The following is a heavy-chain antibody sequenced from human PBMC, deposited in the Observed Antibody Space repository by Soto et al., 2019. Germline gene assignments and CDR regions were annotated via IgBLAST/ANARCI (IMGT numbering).Heavy chain of an antibody. Sequence: ASVKVSCKASGYTFTSYDINWVRQATGQGLEWMGWMNPNSGNTGYAQKFQGRVTMTRNTSISTAYMELSSLRSEDTAVYYCARMEVATITNYYGMDVWGQGTTVTVS. CDR3: ARMEVATITNYYGMDV. J-gene: IGHJ6*02. CDR1: GYTFTSYD. D-gene: IGHD5-12*01. CDR2: MNPNSGNT. V-gene: IGHV1-8*01.